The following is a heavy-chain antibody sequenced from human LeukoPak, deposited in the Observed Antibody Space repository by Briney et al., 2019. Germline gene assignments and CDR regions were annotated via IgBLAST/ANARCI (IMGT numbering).Heavy chain of an antibody. CDR2: INPKNAGT. D-gene: IGHD5-18*01. J-gene: IGHJ4*02. V-gene: IGHV1-2*02. CDR1: GYTFTGHY. Sequence: ASVKVSCKASGYTFTGHYMHWVRQAPGQGLEWMGWINPKNAGTNFAQRFQGRVTMTRDTSISTVYMELSRLRSDDTALYYCAREIGPRQLHLWGSAFDYWGQGTLVTVSS. CDR3: AREIGPRQLHLWGSAFDY.